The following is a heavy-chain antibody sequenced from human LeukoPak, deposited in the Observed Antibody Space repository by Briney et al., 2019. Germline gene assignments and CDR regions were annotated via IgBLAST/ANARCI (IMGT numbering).Heavy chain of an antibody. CDR2: IYYSGST. CDR1: GGSISSYY. D-gene: IGHD3-10*01. J-gene: IGHJ4*02. CDR3: ARAYTMVHHFDY. V-gene: IGHV4-59*08. Sequence: SETLSLTCTVSGGSISSYYWSWIRQPPGKGLEWIGYIYYSGSTNYNPSLKSRVTISVDTSKNQFSLKLSSVTAADTAVYYCARAYTMVHHFDYWGQGTLVTVSS.